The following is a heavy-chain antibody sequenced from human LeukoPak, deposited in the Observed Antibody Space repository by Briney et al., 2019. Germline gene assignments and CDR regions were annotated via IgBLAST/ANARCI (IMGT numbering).Heavy chain of an antibody. J-gene: IGHJ4*02. V-gene: IGHV3-23*01. CDR3: AKKRGSYNSPSPYYFDY. CDR1: GFTFSSYA. D-gene: IGHD1-26*01. Sequence: GGSLRLSCAASGFTFSSYAMSWVRQAPGKGLEWVSAISGSGGSTYYADSVKGRFTISRDNSKNTLYLQMNSLRAEDTAVYYCAKKRGSYNSPSPYYFDYWGQGTLVTVPS. CDR2: ISGSGGST.